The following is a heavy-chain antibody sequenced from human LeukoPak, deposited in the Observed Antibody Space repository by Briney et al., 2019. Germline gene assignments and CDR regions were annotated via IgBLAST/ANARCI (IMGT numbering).Heavy chain of an antibody. D-gene: IGHD1-26*01. CDR3: ARWANSLKVGAINHALEY. Sequence: ASVKVSCKASGCTFTGYYMHWVRQAPGQGLEWMGWINPNSGGTNYAQKFQGRVTMTRDTSISTAYMELSRLRSDDTAVYYCARWANSLKVGAINHALEYWGQGTLVTVSS. CDR1: GCTFTGYY. J-gene: IGHJ4*02. V-gene: IGHV1-2*02. CDR2: INPNSGGT.